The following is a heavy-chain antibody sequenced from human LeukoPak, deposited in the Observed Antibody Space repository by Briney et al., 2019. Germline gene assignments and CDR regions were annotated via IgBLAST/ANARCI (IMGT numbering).Heavy chain of an antibody. CDR1: GYTFTSYD. CDR3: ARGLPPLYDFWSGYYPSYYYYGMDV. CDR2: MNPNSGNT. J-gene: IGHJ6*02. D-gene: IGHD3-3*01. V-gene: IGHV1-8*01. Sequence: ASVTVSCKASGYTFTSYDINWVRQAPGQGLEWMGWMNPNSGNTGYAQKFQGRVTMTRNTSTSTAYMELSSLRSEDTAVYYCARGLPPLYDFWSGYYPSYYYYGMDVWGQGTTVTVSS.